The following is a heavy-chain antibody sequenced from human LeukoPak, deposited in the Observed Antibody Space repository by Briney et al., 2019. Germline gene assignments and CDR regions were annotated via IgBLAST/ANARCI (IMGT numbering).Heavy chain of an antibody. J-gene: IGHJ5*02. CDR1: GFTFSNYA. CDR3: ARGLYGSGYLA. CDR2: INNNGGST. Sequence: GGSLRLSCAASGFTFSNYAMHWVRQAPGKGLEYVSAINNNGGSTYYANSVKGRFTISRDNSKNALYLQMGSLRAEDMAVYYCARGLYGSGYLAWGQGTLVTVSS. V-gene: IGHV3-64*01. D-gene: IGHD3-22*01.